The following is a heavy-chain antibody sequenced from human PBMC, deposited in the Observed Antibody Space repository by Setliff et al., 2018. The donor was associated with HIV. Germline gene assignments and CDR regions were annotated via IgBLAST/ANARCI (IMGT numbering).Heavy chain of an antibody. CDR2: IYYCGST. V-gene: IGHV4-59*08. J-gene: IGHJ6*02. Sequence: PSETLSRTCNVSGGSKSRSYWNWIRQPPGKALEWIGYIYYCGSTNYNPSRKRRVSISVDTSRNQFSRKLSSVTSADTAVYYCARGGYSSSWYTYYGMDIWGQGTTVTVSS. D-gene: IGHD6-13*01. CDR3: ARGGYSSSWYTYYGMDI. CDR1: GGSKSRSY.